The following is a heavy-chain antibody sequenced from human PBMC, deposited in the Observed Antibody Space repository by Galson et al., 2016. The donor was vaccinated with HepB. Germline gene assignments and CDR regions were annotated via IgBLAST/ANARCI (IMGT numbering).Heavy chain of an antibody. Sequence: SLRLSCAASGFTFSSYGMHWVRQAPGKGLEWVDVIWNDGSNKYYGDSVKGRFTISRDNSKNTPYLQMNSLRAEETAVYYCAREFKIAAPGVLDYWGQGTLVTVSS. CDR2: IWNDGSNK. J-gene: IGHJ4*02. CDR3: AREFKIAAPGVLDY. CDR1: GFTFSSYG. V-gene: IGHV3-33*01. D-gene: IGHD6-13*01.